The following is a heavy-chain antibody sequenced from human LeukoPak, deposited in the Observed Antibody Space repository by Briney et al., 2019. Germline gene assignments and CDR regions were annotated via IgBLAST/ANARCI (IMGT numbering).Heavy chain of an antibody. J-gene: IGHJ4*02. D-gene: IGHD4-17*01. CDR1: GFTFSSYG. CDR3: ARDYGDGKNYFDY. Sequence: GGSLRLSCAASGFTFSSYGMHWVRQAPGKGPEWVAVIWYDGSNKYYADSVKGRFTISRDNSKNTLYLQMNSLRAEDTAVYYCARDYGDGKNYFDYWGQGTLVTVSS. CDR2: IWYDGSNK. V-gene: IGHV3-33*01.